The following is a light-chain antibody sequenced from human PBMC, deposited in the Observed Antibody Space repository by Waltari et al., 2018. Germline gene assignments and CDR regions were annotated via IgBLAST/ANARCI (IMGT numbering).Light chain of an antibody. CDR2: DVS. J-gene: IGLJ3*02. CDR3: CSYAGNHVWV. CDR1: SSDVGGYKY. Sequence: QSALTQPRSVSGSPGQSVTISCTGTSSDVGGYKYVSCYQQHPGKGPKVLIYDVSKRPPGVPDRFSASKSDNTASLTISGLQAEDEADYHCCSYAGNHVWVFGGGTKLTVL. V-gene: IGLV2-11*01.